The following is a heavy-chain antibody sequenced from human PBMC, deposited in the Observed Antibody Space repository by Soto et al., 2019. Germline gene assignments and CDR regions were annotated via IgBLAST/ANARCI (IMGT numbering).Heavy chain of an antibody. CDR3: AKAADQVFALYM. V-gene: IGHV5-51*01. J-gene: IGHJ4*01. CDR2: IYPGDSDT. D-gene: IGHD2-21*01. Sequence: GESLEISCEGSGYSFTKYWIGWVRQMPGKGLEWMGIIYPGDSDTKYSPSFQGQVTISADKSINTAYLQWSSLKASDTAMYYCAKAADQVFALYMGAQGTVLPVS. CDR1: GYSFTKYW.